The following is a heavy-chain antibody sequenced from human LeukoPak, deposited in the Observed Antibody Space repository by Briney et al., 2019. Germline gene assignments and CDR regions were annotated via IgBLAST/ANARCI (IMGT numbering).Heavy chain of an antibody. CDR1: GGPISSYY. CDR2: IYTSEST. V-gene: IGHV4-4*07. CDR3: ARSPIAAAGPEGAFDI. Sequence: SETLSLTCSVSGGPISSYYGSSIPQTAGKGLEWIGRIYTSESTNKNLSLKSRHTMSVDTSKNEFSLRLSAVTAADTAVYYCARSPIAAAGPEGAFDIWGQGTMVTVSS. J-gene: IGHJ3*02. D-gene: IGHD6-13*01.